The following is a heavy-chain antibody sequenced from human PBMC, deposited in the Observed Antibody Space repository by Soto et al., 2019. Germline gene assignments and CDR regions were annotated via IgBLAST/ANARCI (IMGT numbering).Heavy chain of an antibody. J-gene: IGHJ6*02. CDR3: ATGNYYDSSGYYSYYGMDV. CDR2: FDPEDGET. Sequence: ASVKVSCKVSGYTLTELSMHWVRQAPGKGLEWMGGFDPEDGETIYAQKFQGRVTMTEDTSTDTAYMELSSLRSEDTAVYYCATGNYYDSSGYYSYYGMDVWGQGTTVTVSS. V-gene: IGHV1-24*01. CDR1: GYTLTELS. D-gene: IGHD3-22*01.